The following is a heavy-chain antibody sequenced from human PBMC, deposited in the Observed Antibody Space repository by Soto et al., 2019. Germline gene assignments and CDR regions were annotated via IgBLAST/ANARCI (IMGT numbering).Heavy chain of an antibody. Sequence: QAQLVQSGAEVKKPGASVKVSCKASGYTFTSYGISWVRQAPGQGLERMGWISGYNGNTNYAQKVQGRVSMTTDTSTSRAYMELRSLRSDDTAVYYCARDSQWLVRIYYYGFDVWGQGTTVTVSS. CDR3: ARDSQWLVRIYYYGFDV. D-gene: IGHD6-19*01. CDR1: GYTFTSYG. CDR2: ISGYNGNT. V-gene: IGHV1-18*01. J-gene: IGHJ6*02.